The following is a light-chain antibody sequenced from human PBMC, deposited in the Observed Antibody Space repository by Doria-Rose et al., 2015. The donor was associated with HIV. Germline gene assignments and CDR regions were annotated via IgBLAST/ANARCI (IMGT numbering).Light chain of an antibody. CDR2: DGS. CDR1: QSFSSTY. V-gene: IGKV3-20*01. Sequence: TQSPGTLSLSPGERATLSCRASQSFSSTYSAWYQQKPGQAPSLLIYDGSTRATGTPDGFSASGSVTDFTLTINRREPEDFALYYCHQYGTSWTFGQGTKVEI. CDR3: HQYGTSWT. J-gene: IGKJ1*01.